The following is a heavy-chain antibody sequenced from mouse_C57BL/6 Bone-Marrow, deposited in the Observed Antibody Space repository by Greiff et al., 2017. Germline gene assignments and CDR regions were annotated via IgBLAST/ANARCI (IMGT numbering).Heavy chain of an antibody. J-gene: IGHJ4*01. V-gene: IGHV7-3*01. CDR1: GFTFTDYY. CDR2: IRNKANGYTT. Sequence: EVKVEESGGGLVQPGGSLSLSCAASGFTFTDYYMSWVRQPPGKALEWLGFIRNKANGYTTEYSASVKGRFTISRDNSPSFLYLQMNALSAEDSATYYCARYGVFYYAMDYWGQGASVTVSS. CDR3: ARYGVFYYAMDY.